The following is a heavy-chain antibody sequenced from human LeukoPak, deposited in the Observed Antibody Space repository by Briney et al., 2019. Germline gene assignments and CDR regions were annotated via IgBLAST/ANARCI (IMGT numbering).Heavy chain of an antibody. CDR3: ARVWSFMSIRSMDV. V-gene: IGHV3-11*04. CDR1: GFTFSDYY. Sequence: GGSLRLSCAASGFTFSDYYMSWIRQAPGKGLEWVSYISSSGSIISYADSVKGRFTISRDNAKKSLYLQMSSLRAEDSAVYYCARVWSFMSIRSMDVWGKGITVTVSS. D-gene: IGHD3-10*02. CDR2: ISSSGSII. J-gene: IGHJ6*03.